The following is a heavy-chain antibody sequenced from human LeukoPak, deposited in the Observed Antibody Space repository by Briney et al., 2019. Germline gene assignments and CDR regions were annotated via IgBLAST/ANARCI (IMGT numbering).Heavy chain of an antibody. CDR2: ISYDGSNK. J-gene: IGHJ4*02. V-gene: IGHV3-30-3*01. CDR3: ARGPSRRAYFDY. Sequence: PGRSLRLSCAASGFTFSSYAMHWVRQALGKGLEWVAVISYDGSNKYHADSVKGRFTISRDNSKNTLYLQMNSLRAEDTAVYYCARGPSRRAYFDYWGQGTLVTVSS. CDR1: GFTFSSYA.